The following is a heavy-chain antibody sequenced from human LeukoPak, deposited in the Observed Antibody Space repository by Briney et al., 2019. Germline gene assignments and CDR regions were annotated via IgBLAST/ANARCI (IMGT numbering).Heavy chain of an antibody. J-gene: IGHJ6*02. CDR3: ARDRDGMGV. CDR2: IYHTGIT. CDR1: GGSFSGYY. D-gene: IGHD3-10*01. V-gene: IGHV4-34*01. Sequence: PSETLSLTCAVYGGSFSGYYWSWIRQPPGKGLEWIAAIYHTGITDHNPSLKSRLSLSVDKSKNQFSLKLNSVTAADTAVYYCARDRDGMGVWGQGTSVTVSS.